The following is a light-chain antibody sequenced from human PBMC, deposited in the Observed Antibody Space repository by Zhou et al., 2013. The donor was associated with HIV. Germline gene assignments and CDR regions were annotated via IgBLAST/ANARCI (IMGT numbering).Light chain of an antibody. V-gene: IGKV3-15*01. CDR2: SAS. CDR1: QSISSN. CDR3: QQYSVWPPYT. J-gene: IGKJ2*01. Sequence: EILLTQSPATLSVSPGERATLSCRASQSISSNLAWYQQKPGQPPKLLIHSASTRATGTPARISGSGFGTEFTLTIDSVQSKDVAVYFCQQYSVWPPYTFGQGTKLEIK.